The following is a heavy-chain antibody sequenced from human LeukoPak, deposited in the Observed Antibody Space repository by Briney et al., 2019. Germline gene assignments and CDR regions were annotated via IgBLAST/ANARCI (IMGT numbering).Heavy chain of an antibody. CDR3: ARVVAVAGTSFDY. CDR2: IYYSGST. V-gene: IGHV4-39*07. J-gene: IGHJ4*02. D-gene: IGHD6-19*01. Sequence: SETLSLTCTVSGGSISSSSNYWGWIRPPPGQGLEWIGSIYYSGSTYYNPSLKSRVTISVDTSKNQFSLKLSSVTAADTAVYYCARVVAVAGTSFDYWGQGTLVTVSS. CDR1: GGSISSSSNY.